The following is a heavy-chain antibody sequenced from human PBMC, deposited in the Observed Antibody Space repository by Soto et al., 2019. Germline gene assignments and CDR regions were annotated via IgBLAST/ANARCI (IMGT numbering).Heavy chain of an antibody. CDR3: ARGPPLGY. CDR1: GDSIRTSPYY. CDR2: IYYSRST. V-gene: IGHV4-30-2*06. Sequence: SETLSLTCTVSGDSIRTSPYYWTWIRQSPGKGLEWIGYIYYSRSTKYNPSLKSRVTISVDRSKNQFSLKLSSVTAADTAVYYCARGPPLGYWGQGTLVTVSS. J-gene: IGHJ4*02.